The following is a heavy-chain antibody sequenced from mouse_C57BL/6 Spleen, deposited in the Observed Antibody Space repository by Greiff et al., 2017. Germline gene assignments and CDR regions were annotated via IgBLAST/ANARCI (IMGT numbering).Heavy chain of an antibody. D-gene: IGHD2-4*01. CDR3: ASLIYYDYDDGIYFDY. CDR2: IHPNSGST. J-gene: IGHJ2*01. CDR1: GYTFTSYW. V-gene: IGHV1-64*01. Sequence: QVQLQQPGAELVKPGASVKLSCKASGYTFTSYWMHWVKQRPGQGLEWIGMIHPNSGSTNYNEKFKSKATLTVDKSSSTAYMQLSSLTSEDSAVYYCASLIYYDYDDGIYFDYWGQGTTLTVSS.